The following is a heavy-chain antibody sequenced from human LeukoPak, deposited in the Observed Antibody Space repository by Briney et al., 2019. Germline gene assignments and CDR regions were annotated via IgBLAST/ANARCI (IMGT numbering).Heavy chain of an antibody. Sequence: SETLSLTCTVSGDSFSDHYWSWIRQPPGKGLEWIGYIFYGGGTNYNPSLQSRVTISIGTSKDRFSLRLSSVTAADTAVYYCARDARFGWDYFDSWGQGTLVIVSS. V-gene: IGHV4-59*11. CDR2: IFYGGGT. CDR3: ARDARFGWDYFDS. J-gene: IGHJ4*02. CDR1: GDSFSDHY. D-gene: IGHD3-16*01.